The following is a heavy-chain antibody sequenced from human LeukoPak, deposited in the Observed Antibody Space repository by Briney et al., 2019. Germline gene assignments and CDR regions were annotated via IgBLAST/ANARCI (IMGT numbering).Heavy chain of an antibody. CDR1: GFTFSNHW. Sequence: GGSLRLSCAASGFTFSNHWMHWVRQAPGKGPVWVSRINTDGNITTYADSVKGRFSISRDNAKNALYLQMNSLRAEDTAVYYCAREDSGYDRYYYYGMDVWGQGTTVTVSS. CDR3: AREDSGYDRYYYYGMDV. J-gene: IGHJ6*02. CDR2: INTDGNIT. D-gene: IGHD5-12*01. V-gene: IGHV3-74*01.